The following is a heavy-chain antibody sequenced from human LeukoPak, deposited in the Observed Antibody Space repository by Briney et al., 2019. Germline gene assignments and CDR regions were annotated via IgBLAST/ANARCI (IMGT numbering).Heavy chain of an antibody. Sequence: GASVKVSCKASGGTFSSYATSWVRQAPGQGLEWMGGIIPIFGTANYAQKFQGRVTITADESTSTAYMELSSLRSEDTAVYYCARYCSSTSCYTYFDYWGQGTLVTVSS. CDR1: GGTFSSYA. J-gene: IGHJ4*02. CDR3: ARYCSSTSCYTYFDY. CDR2: IIPIFGTA. D-gene: IGHD2-2*02. V-gene: IGHV1-69*13.